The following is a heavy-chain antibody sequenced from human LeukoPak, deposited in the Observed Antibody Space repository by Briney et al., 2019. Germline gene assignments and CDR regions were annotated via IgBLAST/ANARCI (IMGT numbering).Heavy chain of an antibody. CDR3: AKVDYYDSGDPDD. J-gene: IGHJ4*02. CDR1: GFTFRIYG. V-gene: IGHV3-30*18. D-gene: IGHD3-22*01. Sequence: SGGSLRLSCAASGFTFRIYGMHWVREAPGEGLEWVAAISYDASNKYYADSVKGRFTISRDNSKHTLYLQTNSLRAEDMDVYECAKVDYYDSGDPDDWGQGTLVTVSS. CDR2: ISYDASNK.